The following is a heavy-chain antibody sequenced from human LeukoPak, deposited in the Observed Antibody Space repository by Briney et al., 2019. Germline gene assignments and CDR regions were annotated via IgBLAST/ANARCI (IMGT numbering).Heavy chain of an antibody. CDR1: GYTFSNFG. J-gene: IGHJ4*02. Sequence: GASVKVSCKASGYTFSNFGISWVRQAPGQGLEWMGWISGNNDNPNYGQKFQGRFTVTSDSSTRTAYMELKRLRSDDTAGYYCARDGTSTDDYWGQGTLVTVSS. D-gene: IGHD2-2*01. V-gene: IGHV1-18*01. CDR3: ARDGTSTDDY. CDR2: ISGNNDNP.